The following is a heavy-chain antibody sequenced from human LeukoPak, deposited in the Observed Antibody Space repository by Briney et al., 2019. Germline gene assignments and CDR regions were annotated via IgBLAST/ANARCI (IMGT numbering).Heavy chain of an antibody. Sequence: GRSLRLSCAASAFIFSSYGMHWVRQAPGKVLEWVAVISYEGSNKYYANSVKGRFTISRDNSKNTLYLQMNSLRAEETAVSYCAKSGSSWQYNWFDPWGQGTLVTVSS. V-gene: IGHV3-30*18. CDR2: ISYEGSNK. CDR1: AFIFSSYG. J-gene: IGHJ5*02. D-gene: IGHD6-13*01. CDR3: AKSGSSWQYNWFDP.